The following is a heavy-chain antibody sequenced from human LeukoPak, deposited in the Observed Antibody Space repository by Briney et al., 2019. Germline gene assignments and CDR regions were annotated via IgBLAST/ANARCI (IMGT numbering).Heavy chain of an antibody. Sequence: SETLSLTCTVSGGSMNNNYWSWIRQPAGKGLEWVGRIHSSGSTNYNPSLKSRVTMSVDTSKNQFSLKLSSVTAADTALYYCARGTLRLGDLSLSNYFDPWGQGTLVTVPS. CDR3: ARGTLRLGDLSLSNYFDP. D-gene: IGHD3-16*02. J-gene: IGHJ5*02. V-gene: IGHV4-4*07. CDR1: GGSMNNNY. CDR2: IHSSGST.